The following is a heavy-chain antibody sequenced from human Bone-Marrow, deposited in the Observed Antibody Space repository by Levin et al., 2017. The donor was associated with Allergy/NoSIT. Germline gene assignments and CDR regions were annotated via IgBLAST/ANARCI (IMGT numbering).Heavy chain of an antibody. CDR2: ISGSGGST. Sequence: GGSLRLSCAASGFTFSSYAMSWVRQAPGKGLEWVSAISGSGGSTYYADSVKGRFTISRDNSKNTLYLQMNSLRAEDTAVYYCAKDLWGPLIAVAGSDYWGQGTLVTVSS. CDR1: GFTFSSYA. V-gene: IGHV3-23*01. D-gene: IGHD6-19*01. CDR3: AKDLWGPLIAVAGSDY. J-gene: IGHJ4*02.